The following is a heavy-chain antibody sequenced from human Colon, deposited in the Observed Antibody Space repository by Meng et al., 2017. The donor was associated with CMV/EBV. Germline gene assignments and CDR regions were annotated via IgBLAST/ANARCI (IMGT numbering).Heavy chain of an antibody. D-gene: IGHD4-17*01. CDR1: GASISSGDYF. V-gene: IGHV4-61*02. CDR3: ARDYGDANWFDP. J-gene: IGHJ5*02. CDR2: IYTTGST. Sequence: QVQRQESGPGLVKPSQTLSLTCTVSGASISSGDYFWSWFRQPAGKGLEWMGRIYTTGSTTYNPSLKSRVTISVDTSKNQFSLKLTSVTAADTAVYYCARDYGDANWFDPWGQGTLVTVSS.